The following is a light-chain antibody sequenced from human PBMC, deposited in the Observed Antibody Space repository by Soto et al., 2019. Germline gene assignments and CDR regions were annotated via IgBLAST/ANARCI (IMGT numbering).Light chain of an antibody. J-gene: IGLJ1*01. Sequence: SVLTQPPSASGSPGQSVTISCTGTSSDVGGYKYVSWYQQHPGKAPKLMIFEVNKRPSGVPDRFSGSKSGNTASLTVSGLQAEDEADYYCSSYAGSNNLGVFGTGTKLTVL. V-gene: IGLV2-8*01. CDR3: SSYAGSNNLGV. CDR2: EVN. CDR1: SSDVGGYKY.